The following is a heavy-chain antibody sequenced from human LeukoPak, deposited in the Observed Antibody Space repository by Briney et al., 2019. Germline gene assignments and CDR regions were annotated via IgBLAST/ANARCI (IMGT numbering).Heavy chain of an antibody. V-gene: IGHV4-59*08. J-gene: IGHJ4*02. CDR3: ARRATMVRGVII. CDR2: IYYSGST. D-gene: IGHD3-10*01. Sequence: SETLSLTCTVSGGSISSHYWSWIRQPPGKGLEWIGYIYYSGSTNYNPSLKSRVTISVDTSKNQFSLKLSSVTAADTAVYYCARRATMVRGVIIWGQGTLVTVSS. CDR1: GGSISSHY.